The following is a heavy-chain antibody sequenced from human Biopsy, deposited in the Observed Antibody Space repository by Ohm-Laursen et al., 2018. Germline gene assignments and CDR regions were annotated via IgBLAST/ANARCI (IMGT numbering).Heavy chain of an antibody. CDR2: NIPILGTG. J-gene: IGHJ1*01. CDR3: ATKLTGYFHH. Sequence: SSVKVFCKAPGGTFSNYGVNWVRQAPGQGLEWLGGNIPILGTGNYGQKFQDRVTVAADTSTSTATMELRSLRSDDTAVYYCATKLTGYFHHWGQGTLVIVSS. CDR1: GGTFSNYG. D-gene: IGHD3-9*01. V-gene: IGHV1-69*06.